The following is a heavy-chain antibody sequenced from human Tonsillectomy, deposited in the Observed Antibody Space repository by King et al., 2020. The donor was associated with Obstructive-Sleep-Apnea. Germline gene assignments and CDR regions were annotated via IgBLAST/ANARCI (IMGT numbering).Heavy chain of an antibody. J-gene: IGHJ4*02. CDR3: ARTDSGYYQFDY. CDR1: GGSISSGGYY. D-gene: IGHD3-22*01. Sequence: QLQESGPGLVKPSQTLSLTCTVSGGSISSGGYYWSWIRQHPGKGLEWIGYIYYSGSTYYNPSLKSRVTISVDTSKNQFSLKLSSVTAADTAGYYCARTDSGYYQFDYWGQGTLVTVSS. CDR2: IYYSGST. V-gene: IGHV4-31*03.